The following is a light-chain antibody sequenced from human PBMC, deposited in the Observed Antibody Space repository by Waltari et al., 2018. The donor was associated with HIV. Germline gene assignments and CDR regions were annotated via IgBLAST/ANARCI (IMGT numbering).Light chain of an antibody. CDR1: SSAVGGYNY. Sequence: QSALTQPPSASGSPGPSVTISCTGTSSAVGGYNYVSWYQQHPGKAPKLMIYEVSKRPSGVPDRFSGSKSGNTASLTVSGLQAEDEADYYCSSYAGSTWVFGGGTKLTVL. CDR2: EVS. V-gene: IGLV2-8*01. CDR3: SSYAGSTWV. J-gene: IGLJ3*02.